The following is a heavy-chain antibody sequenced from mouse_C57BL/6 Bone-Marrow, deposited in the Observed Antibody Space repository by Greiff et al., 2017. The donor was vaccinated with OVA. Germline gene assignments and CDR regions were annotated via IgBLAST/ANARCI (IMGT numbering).Heavy chain of an antibody. J-gene: IGHJ1*03. CDR1: GYTFTDYE. CDR3: TRKDYYGSSVSYWYFDV. V-gene: IGHV1-15*01. Sequence: VKLQESGAELVRPGASVTLSCKASGYTFTDYEMHWVKQTPVHGLEWIGAIDPETGGTAYNQKFKGKAILTADKSSSTAYMELSRLTYEDSAVYYCTRKDYYGSSVSYWYFDVWGTGTTVTVSS. D-gene: IGHD1-1*01. CDR2: IDPETGGT.